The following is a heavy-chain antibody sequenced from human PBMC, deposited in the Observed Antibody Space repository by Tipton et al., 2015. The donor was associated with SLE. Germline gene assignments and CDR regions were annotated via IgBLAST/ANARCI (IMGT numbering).Heavy chain of an antibody. Sequence: TLSLTCAVYGGSFSGYYWSWIRQPPGKGLEWIGYIYYSGSTNYNPSLKSRVTISVDTSKNQFSLKLNSVTAADTAVYYCARGAVADHWGQGTLVTVSS. CDR3: ARGAVADH. CDR2: IYYSGST. J-gene: IGHJ4*02. CDR1: GGSFSGYY. V-gene: IGHV4-59*01. D-gene: IGHD6-19*01.